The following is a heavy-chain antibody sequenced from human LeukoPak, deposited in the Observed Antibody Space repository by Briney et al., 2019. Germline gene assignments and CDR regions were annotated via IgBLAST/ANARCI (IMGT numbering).Heavy chain of an antibody. V-gene: IGHV4-61*02. CDR2: IYTSGST. J-gene: IGHJ4*02. CDR1: GGSISSGSYY. D-gene: IGHD6-13*01. CDR3: ARGVRAAGTAYFDY. Sequence: SETLSLTCTVSGGSISSGSYYWSWIRQPAGKGLEWIGRIYTSGSTNYNPSLKSRVTISVDTSKNQFSLKLSSVTAADTAVYYCARGVRAAGTAYFDYWGQGTLVTVSS.